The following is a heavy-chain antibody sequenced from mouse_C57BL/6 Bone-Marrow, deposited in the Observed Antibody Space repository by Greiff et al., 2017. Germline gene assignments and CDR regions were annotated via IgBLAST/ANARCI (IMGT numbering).Heavy chain of an antibody. J-gene: IGHJ2*01. V-gene: IGHV1-55*01. CDR2: IYPGSGST. CDR3: ARAEGSFDY. CDR1: GYTFTSYW. Sequence: QVQLQQPGAELVKPGASVKMSCKASGYTFTSYWITWVKQRPGQGLEWIGDIYPGSGSTNYNEKFKSKATLPVDTSSSTAYMELGSLTSEDSAVYFCARAEGSFDYWGQGTTLTVSS.